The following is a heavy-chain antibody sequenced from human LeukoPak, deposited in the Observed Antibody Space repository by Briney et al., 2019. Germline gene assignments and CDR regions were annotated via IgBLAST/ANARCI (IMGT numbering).Heavy chain of an antibody. Sequence: GGSLRLSRAASGFTFDDYGMSWVRQAPGKGLEWVSGINWNGGSTGYADSVKGRFTISRDNAKNSLYLQMNSLRAEDTALYYCARDGTIFGVVNDAFDIWGQGTMVTVSS. CDR2: INWNGGST. D-gene: IGHD3-3*01. CDR1: GFTFDDYG. CDR3: ARDGTIFGVVNDAFDI. J-gene: IGHJ3*02. V-gene: IGHV3-20*04.